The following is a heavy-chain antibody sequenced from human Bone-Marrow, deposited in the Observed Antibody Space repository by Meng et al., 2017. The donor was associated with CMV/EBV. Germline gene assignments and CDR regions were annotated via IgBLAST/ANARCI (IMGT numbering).Heavy chain of an antibody. CDR2: IAPDGSEK. CDR3: AEEGY. V-gene: IGHV3-7*03. J-gene: IGHJ4*02. CDR1: GFTFRRYW. Sequence: PGGSLRLSCAASGFTFRRYWMGWVRQAPGMGLEWVANIAPDGSEKNYVDSVKGRFTISRDNAKNSLYLQMDSLGFEDTAVYYCAEEGYWGQGALVTVSS.